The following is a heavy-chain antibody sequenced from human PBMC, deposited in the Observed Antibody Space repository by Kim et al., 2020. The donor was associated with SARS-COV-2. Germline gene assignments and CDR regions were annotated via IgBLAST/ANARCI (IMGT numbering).Heavy chain of an antibody. V-gene: IGHV6-1*01. J-gene: IGHJ4*02. D-gene: IGHD2-21*02. CDR2: IYYRSKWKD. CDR1: GDSVSSDSAS. Sequence: SQTLSLTCIISGDSVSSDSASWHWIRQSPSRDLEWLGRIYYRSKWKDEFAVSVKSRITINPDTSKNQFSLQLNSVSPEDTAVYYCARSGVAVTGGGFGYWGQRIPVTVSS. CDR3: ARSGVAVTGGGFGY.